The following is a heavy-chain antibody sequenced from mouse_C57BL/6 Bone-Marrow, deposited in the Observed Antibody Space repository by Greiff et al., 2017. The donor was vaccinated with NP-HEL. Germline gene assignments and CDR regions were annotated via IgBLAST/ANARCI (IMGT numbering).Heavy chain of an antibody. D-gene: IGHD4-1*01. J-gene: IGHJ3*01. V-gene: IGHV1-4*01. Sequence: QVHVKQSGAELARPGASVKMSCKASGYTFTSYTMHWVKQRPGQGLEWIGYINPSSGYTKYNQKFKDKATLTADKSSSTAYMQLSSLTSEDSAVYYCARRGTGTAWFAYWGQGTLVTVSA. CDR3: ARRGTGTAWFAY. CDR1: GYTFTSYT. CDR2: INPSSGYT.